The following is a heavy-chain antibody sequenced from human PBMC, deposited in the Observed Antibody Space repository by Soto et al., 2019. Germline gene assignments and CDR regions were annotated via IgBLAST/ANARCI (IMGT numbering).Heavy chain of an antibody. D-gene: IGHD3-3*01. CDR1: GFTFSSYA. J-gene: IGHJ4*02. CDR3: AKVIFGSYYDFWSGYYPNFDY. Sequence: EVQLLESGGGLVQPGGSLRLSCAASGFTFSSYAMSWVRQAPGKGLEWVSAISGSGGSTYYADSVKGRFTISRDNSKNTLYLQMNSLRAEDTAVYYCAKVIFGSYYDFWSGYYPNFDYWGQGTLVTVSS. CDR2: ISGSGGST. V-gene: IGHV3-23*01.